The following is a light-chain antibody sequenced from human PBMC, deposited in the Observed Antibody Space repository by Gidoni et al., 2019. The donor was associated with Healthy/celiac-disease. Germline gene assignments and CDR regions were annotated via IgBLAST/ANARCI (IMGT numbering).Light chain of an antibody. J-gene: IGKJ1*01. V-gene: IGKV1-17*01. Sequence: DIQIPPSPSSLSASVGDRVTITCRASQGIRNDLCWYQQKPEKAPKLLIYAASSLQSGVPSRCSGSGSGTEFTLTISSLQQEYFATYYWLQHNSYPLTFGRGTKVEIK. CDR1: QGIRND. CDR3: LQHNSYPLT. CDR2: AAS.